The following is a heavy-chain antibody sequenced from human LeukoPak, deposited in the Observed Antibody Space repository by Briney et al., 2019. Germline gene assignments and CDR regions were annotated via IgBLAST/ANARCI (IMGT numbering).Heavy chain of an antibody. CDR3: ARDRYYDCSGYKRDFDY. J-gene: IGHJ4*02. D-gene: IGHD3-22*01. CDR1: GFTFSRYS. V-gene: IGHV3-48*01. Sequence: QPGGSLRLSCADPGFTFSRYSMTWVRQAPGKGLEWVSYISSSSSTIYYADSVKGRFTISRDNAKNPLYLQMNSLRAEVTAVYYCARDRYYDCSGYKRDFDYWAQGTLVTVSS. CDR2: ISSSSSTI.